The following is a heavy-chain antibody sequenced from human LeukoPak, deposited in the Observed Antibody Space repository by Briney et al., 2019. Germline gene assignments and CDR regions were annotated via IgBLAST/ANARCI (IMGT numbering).Heavy chain of an antibody. Sequence: ASVKVSCKASGYTFTSYDTNWVRQATGQGLEWMGWVNPNSGNTGYAQKFQGRVTMTRNTSISTAYMELSSLRSEDTAVYYCARWDLYGSGSYYNDIDYWGQGTLVTVSS. J-gene: IGHJ4*02. CDR1: GYTFTSYD. CDR3: ARWDLYGSGSYYNDIDY. CDR2: VNPNSGNT. V-gene: IGHV1-8*01. D-gene: IGHD3-10*01.